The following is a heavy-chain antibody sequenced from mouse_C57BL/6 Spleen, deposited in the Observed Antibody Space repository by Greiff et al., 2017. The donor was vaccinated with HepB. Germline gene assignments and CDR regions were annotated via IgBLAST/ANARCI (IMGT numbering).Heavy chain of an antibody. CDR3: TRRGPLTEPYAMDY. Sequence: QVQLQQSGAELVRPGASVTLSCKASGYTFTDYEMHWVKQTPVHGLEWIGAIDPETGGTAYNQKFKGKAILTADKSSSTAYMELRSLTSEDSAVYYCTRRGPLTEPYAMDYWGQGTSVTVSS. V-gene: IGHV1-15*01. J-gene: IGHJ4*01. CDR1: GYTFTDYE. D-gene: IGHD4-1*01. CDR2: IDPETGGT.